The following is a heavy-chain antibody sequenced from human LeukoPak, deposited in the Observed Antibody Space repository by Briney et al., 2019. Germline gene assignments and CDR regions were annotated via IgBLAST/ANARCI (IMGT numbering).Heavy chain of an antibody. CDR1: GFPFSSNW. CDR2: INSDGSSP. CDR3: AKDGAGPPYDFWSGYFTSPYYFDY. J-gene: IGHJ4*02. Sequence: GGSLRLSCAASGFPFSSNWMHWVRQAPGKGLVWVSRINSDGSSPHYADSVKGRFTISRDNAKNTLYLQMNSLRAEDTAVYYCAKDGAGPPYDFWSGYFTSPYYFDYWGQGTLVTVSS. D-gene: IGHD3-3*01. V-gene: IGHV3-74*01.